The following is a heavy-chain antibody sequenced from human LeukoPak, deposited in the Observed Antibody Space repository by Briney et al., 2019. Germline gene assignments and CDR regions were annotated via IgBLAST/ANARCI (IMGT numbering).Heavy chain of an antibody. D-gene: IGHD1-1*01. CDR1: GFTFSSYG. CDR3: AKDRDWNGGAFDI. CDR2: IRYDGSNK. J-gene: IGHJ3*02. Sequence: GGSLRLSCAASGFTFSSYGMHWVRQAPGRGLERVAFIRYDGSNKYYADSVKGRYTISRDNSKNTLYLQMNSLRAEDTAVYYCAKDRDWNGGAFDIWGQGTMVTVSS. V-gene: IGHV3-30*02.